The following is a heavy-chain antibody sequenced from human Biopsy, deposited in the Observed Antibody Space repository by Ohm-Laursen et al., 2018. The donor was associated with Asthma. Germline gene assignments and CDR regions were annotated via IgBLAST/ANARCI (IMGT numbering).Heavy chain of an antibody. Sequence: SLRLSCTASGFTFSNYGMHWVRQVAGKGLDWVAVVTYDGISQYYAEPVKGRFTISRDNSRNTLNLQMNSVRPDDTAVYFCARERAGVLGSYNGMDVWGPGTTVSGSS. CDR2: VTYDGISQ. V-gene: IGHV3-30*03. CDR3: ARERAGVLGSYNGMDV. D-gene: IGHD2-8*01. J-gene: IGHJ6*02. CDR1: GFTFSNYG.